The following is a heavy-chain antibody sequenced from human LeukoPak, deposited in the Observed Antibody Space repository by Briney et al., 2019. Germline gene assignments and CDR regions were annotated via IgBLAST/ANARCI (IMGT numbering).Heavy chain of an antibody. CDR2: ISYDGSNK. CDR1: GFTFSSYG. D-gene: IGHD6-19*01. J-gene: IGHJ3*02. Sequence: GGSLRLSCAASGFTFSSYGMHWVRQAPGKGLEWVAVISYDGSNKYYADSVKGRFTISRDNSKSTLYLQMNSLRAEDTAVYYCAKRIIDSGWEDDAFDIWGQGTMVTVSS. V-gene: IGHV3-30*18. CDR3: AKRIIDSGWEDDAFDI.